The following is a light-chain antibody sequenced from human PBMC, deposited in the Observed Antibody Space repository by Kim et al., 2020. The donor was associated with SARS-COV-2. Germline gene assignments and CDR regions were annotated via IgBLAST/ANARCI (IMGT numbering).Light chain of an antibody. CDR2: QAS. CDR3: QCTRA. J-gene: IGKJ1*01. Sequence: DIQMTQSPSTLSASVGDRVTITCRASQSINCWLAWYQQKPGKAPKLLIYQASTLERGVPPRFSGSGSGTEFTLTISSLQPDDFATYDNQCTRAFGQETKVDIK. V-gene: IGKV1-5*03. CDR1: QSINCW.